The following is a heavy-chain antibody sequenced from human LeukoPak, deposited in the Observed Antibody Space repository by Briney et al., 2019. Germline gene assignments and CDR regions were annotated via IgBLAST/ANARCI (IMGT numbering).Heavy chain of an antibody. Sequence: GGSLRLSCVISGFTFTNYAIHWVRQAPGKGLEYVSAVSDNGGTTYYANSVKGRFTISRDNSKNTVFLQMGSLRPEDMGVYYCARGQRTPPDYFDYWGQGTLVPVSS. J-gene: IGHJ4*02. V-gene: IGHV3-64*01. CDR2: VSDNGGTT. CDR3: ARGQRTPPDYFDY. CDR1: GFTFTNYA. D-gene: IGHD1-1*01.